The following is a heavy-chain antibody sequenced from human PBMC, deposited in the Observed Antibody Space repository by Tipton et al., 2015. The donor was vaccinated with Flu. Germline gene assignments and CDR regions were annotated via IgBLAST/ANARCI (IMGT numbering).Heavy chain of an antibody. D-gene: IGHD3-22*01. V-gene: IGHV1-2*02. J-gene: IGHJ6*04. CDR2: INPNSGGT. CDR1: GYTFTGYY. CDR3: AGVRVRPGSYYRDVGV. Sequence: QLVQSGAEVMKPGASVKVSCKASGYTFTGYYMHWVRQAPGQGREWMGWINPNSGGTNYAQKLQGRVTMTRDTSTSTSYMELSRQRSDKTAVYYCAGVRVRPGSYYRDVGVWAKGTAVTVSS.